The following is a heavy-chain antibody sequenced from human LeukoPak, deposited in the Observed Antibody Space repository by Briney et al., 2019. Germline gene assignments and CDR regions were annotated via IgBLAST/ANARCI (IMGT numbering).Heavy chain of an antibody. V-gene: IGHV4-59*08. J-gene: IGHJ4*02. Sequence: SETLSLTCSVSAGSFSRYYWTRVRQPPGKGLEWIGYIYYSGSTNYNPSLKSRVTISVDTSKNQFSLRLSAGTAADTALYYCARLAAFADYKCHLPHFHYWGQRTLVTVSS. CDR1: AGSFSRYY. D-gene: IGHD4/OR15-4a*01. CDR3: ARLAAFADYKCHLPHFHY. CDR2: IYYSGST.